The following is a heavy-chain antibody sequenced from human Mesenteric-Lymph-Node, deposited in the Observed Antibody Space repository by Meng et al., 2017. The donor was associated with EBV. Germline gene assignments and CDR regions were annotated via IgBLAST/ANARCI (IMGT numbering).Heavy chain of an antibody. CDR1: GGSFRGYY. CDR3: ARQGYCRTTTCSTWFDP. CDR2: IHHSETA. D-gene: IGHD2-2*01. V-gene: IGHV4-34*01. J-gene: IGHJ5*02. Sequence: QVQLKQWRVGLFKPSETLPLTSAVGGGSFRGYYWSCIRQSPGKGLEWIGKIHHSETADYNPSLEDRVIISADTSKNQFSLKLTSVTAADTAVYYCARQGYCRTTTCSTWFDPWGQGTLVTVSS.